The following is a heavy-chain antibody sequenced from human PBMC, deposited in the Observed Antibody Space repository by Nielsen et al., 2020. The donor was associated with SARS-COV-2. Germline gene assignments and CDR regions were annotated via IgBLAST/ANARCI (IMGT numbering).Heavy chain of an antibody. CDR3: ARDQDSSGWRNWFDP. V-gene: IGHV1-46*01. D-gene: IGHD6-19*01. CDR1: GYTFTTYY. Sequence: ASVKVSCKASGYTFTTYYMHWVRQAPGQGLEWMGIIDPSGGSASYSQKFQGRVTMTSDTSTSTVYMELSRLRSDDTAVYYCARDQDSSGWRNWFDPWGQGTLVTVSS. CDR2: IDPSGGSA. J-gene: IGHJ5*02.